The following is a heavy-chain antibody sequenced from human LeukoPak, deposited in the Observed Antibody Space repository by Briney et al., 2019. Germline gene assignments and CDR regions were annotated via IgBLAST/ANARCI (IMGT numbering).Heavy chain of an antibody. J-gene: IGHJ4*02. Sequence: GASVKVSCKASGGTFSSYAISWVRQAPGQGLEWMGGIIPIFGTANYAQKFQGRVTITADESTSTAYMELSSLGSEDTAVYYCARLIAVAGRQKVDYWGQGTLVTVSS. CDR3: ARLIAVAGRQKVDY. D-gene: IGHD6-19*01. V-gene: IGHV1-69*13. CDR2: IIPIFGTA. CDR1: GGTFSSYA.